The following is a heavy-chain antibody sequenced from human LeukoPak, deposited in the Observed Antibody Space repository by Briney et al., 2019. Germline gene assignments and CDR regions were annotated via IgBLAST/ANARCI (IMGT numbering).Heavy chain of an antibody. Sequence: GGSLRLSCAASGFTLSSNYMSWVRQAPGKGLEWVAVIYSGGSTYYADSVKGRFTISRDNSKNTLYLQMNSLRAEDTAAYYCARDRYSSGWFDYWGQGTLVTVSS. V-gene: IGHV3-53*01. J-gene: IGHJ4*02. CDR2: IYSGGST. CDR3: ARDRYSSGWFDY. D-gene: IGHD6-19*01. CDR1: GFTLSSNY.